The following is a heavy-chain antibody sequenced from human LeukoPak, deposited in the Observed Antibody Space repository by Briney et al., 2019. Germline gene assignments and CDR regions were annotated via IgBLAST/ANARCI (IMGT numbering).Heavy chain of an antibody. CDR2: INPHSGGT. V-gene: IGHV1-2*02. J-gene: IGHJ6*03. CDR1: GYTFTGYY. D-gene: IGHD2-21*01. CDR3: ARDQQIVVTDTRFLKHMDV. Sequence: ASVKVSCKTSGYTFTGYYMHWVRQAPGQGLEWLGWINPHSGGTDYAQMFQGRVTMTRDTSISTVYMELSSLRYDDTAVYYCARDQQIVVTDTRFLKHMDVWGKGTTVTVSS.